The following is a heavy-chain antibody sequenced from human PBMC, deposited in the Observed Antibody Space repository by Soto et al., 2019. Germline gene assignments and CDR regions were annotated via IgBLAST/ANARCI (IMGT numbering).Heavy chain of an antibody. V-gene: IGHV1-24*01. Sequence: ASVKVSCKVSGYTLTELSMHWVRQAPGEGLEWMGGFDPEDGETIYAQKFQGRVTMTEDTSTDTAYMELSSLRSEDTAVYYCATEANAVAAREDYYFDYWGQGTLVTVSS. CDR3: ATEANAVAAREDYYFDY. CDR2: FDPEDGET. D-gene: IGHD1-1*01. CDR1: GYTLTELS. J-gene: IGHJ4*02.